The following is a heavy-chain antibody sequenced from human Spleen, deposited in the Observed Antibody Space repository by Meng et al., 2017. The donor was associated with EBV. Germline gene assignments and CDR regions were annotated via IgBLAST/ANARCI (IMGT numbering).Heavy chain of an antibody. V-gene: IGHV3-74*01. Sequence: EVHVVGAGGTLVQPGGSLRLSCAASGFSFSRYWMHWVRQVPGKGLVWVSRTNEDGRITNYADSVKGRFTISRDSTKNTLYLQMNSLRAEDTAVYFCSRDLVGSDDDWGQGTLVTVSS. CDR2: TNEDGRIT. J-gene: IGHJ4*02. CDR1: GFSFSRYW. CDR3: SRDLVGSDDD. D-gene: IGHD6-25*01.